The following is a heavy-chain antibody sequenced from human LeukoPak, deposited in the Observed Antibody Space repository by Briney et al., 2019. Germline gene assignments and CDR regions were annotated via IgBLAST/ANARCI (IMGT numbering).Heavy chain of an antibody. J-gene: IGHJ4*02. CDR2: ISSSGSTI. Sequence: GGSLRLSCSASGFTFSTYSMNWVRQAPGKGLEWVSYISSSGSTIYYADSVKGRFTISRDNAKNSLYLQMNSLRAEDTAVYYCARGIYLAFDYWGQGTLVTVSS. CDR1: GFTFSTYS. CDR3: ARGIYLAFDY. V-gene: IGHV3-48*04. D-gene: IGHD5-12*01.